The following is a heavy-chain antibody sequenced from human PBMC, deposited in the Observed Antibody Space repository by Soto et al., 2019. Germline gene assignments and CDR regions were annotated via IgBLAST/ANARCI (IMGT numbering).Heavy chain of an antibody. V-gene: IGHV2-70*11. Sequence: SGPTLVNPTQTLTLTCTFSGFSLSTSGMCVSWIRQPPGKALEWLARIDWDDDKYYSTSLKTRLTISKDTSKTQVVLTMTNMDPVDTATYYCARISWIQLGTGYYDVMAVCAQGTTVPVSS. CDR3: ARISWIQLGTGYYDVMAV. CDR1: GFSLSTSGMC. J-gene: IGHJ6*02. D-gene: IGHD5-18*01. CDR2: IDWDDDK.